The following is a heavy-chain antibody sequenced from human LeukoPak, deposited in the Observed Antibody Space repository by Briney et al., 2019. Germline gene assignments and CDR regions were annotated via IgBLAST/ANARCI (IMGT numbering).Heavy chain of an antibody. V-gene: IGHV3-23*01. J-gene: IGHJ3*02. CDR3: AKMYYDSSAYKYAFDI. CDR2: ISTSGGKT. D-gene: IGHD3-22*01. Sequence: GGSLRLSCAASGFTFSNYGLSWVRQGPGRGLEWVSTISTSGGKTYYADSVKGRFTISRDNSKDTLYLQMNSLRAEDTDVYFCAKMYYDSSAYKYAFDIWGQGTMVTVSS. CDR1: GFTFSNYG.